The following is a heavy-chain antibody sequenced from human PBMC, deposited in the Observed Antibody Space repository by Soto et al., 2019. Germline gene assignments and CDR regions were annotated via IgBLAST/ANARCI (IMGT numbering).Heavy chain of an antibody. D-gene: IGHD3-3*01. J-gene: IGHJ4*02. CDR1: GGSISSYY. CDR3: ARVTLFFLLDY. Sequence: SETLSLTCTVSGGSISSYYWSWIRQPPGKGLEWIGYIYYSGSTNYNPSLKSRVTISVDTSKNQFSLKLSSVTAADTAVYYCARVTLFFLLDYWGQGTLVTVSS. V-gene: IGHV4-59*01. CDR2: IYYSGST.